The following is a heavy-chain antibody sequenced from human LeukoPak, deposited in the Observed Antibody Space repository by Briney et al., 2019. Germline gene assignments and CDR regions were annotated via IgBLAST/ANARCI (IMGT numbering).Heavy chain of an antibody. V-gene: IGHV3-15*01. D-gene: IGHD5-12*01. CDR3: TTCGYSGYDSNY. J-gene: IGHJ4*02. CDR2: IKRKTVGGTT. Sequence: NTGGSLRLSCAASGFTFSNAWMTWVRQAPGKGLEWVGRIKRKTVGGTTDCAAPVKGRFTISRDDSKDTLYLQMNSLIIADTGVYYCTTCGYSGYDSNYWGQGVLVTVSS. CDR1: GFTFSNAW.